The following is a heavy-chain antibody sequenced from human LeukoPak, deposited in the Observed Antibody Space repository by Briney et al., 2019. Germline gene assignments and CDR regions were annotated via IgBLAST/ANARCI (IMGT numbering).Heavy chain of an antibody. CDR2: ISSGSSYI. Sequence: GGSLRLSCAASGFTFSSYSMNWVRQAPGKGLEWVSSISSGSSYIYYADSVKGRFTISRDNAKNSLYLQMNSLRAEDTAVYYCARDNKNFGIAVAGSWGQGTVVTVSS. CDR3: ARDNKNFGIAVAGS. D-gene: IGHD6-19*01. CDR1: GFTFSSYS. J-gene: IGHJ5*02. V-gene: IGHV3-21*01.